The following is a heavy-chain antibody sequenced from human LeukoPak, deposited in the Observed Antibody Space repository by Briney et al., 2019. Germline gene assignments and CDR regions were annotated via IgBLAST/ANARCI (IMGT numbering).Heavy chain of an antibody. V-gene: IGHV3-23*01. J-gene: IGHJ4*02. D-gene: IGHD2-15*01. CDR3: AKCSSGSCYSSIDY. CDR1: GFAFSSYA. CDR2: ISDSGGTT. Sequence: PGGSLRLSCAASGFAFSSYAMSWVRQAPGKGLEWVSVISDSGGTTYYADSVKGRLTISRDNSKNTLYLQMNSLRAEDTAVYYCAKCSSGSCYSSIDYWVQGTLVTVSS.